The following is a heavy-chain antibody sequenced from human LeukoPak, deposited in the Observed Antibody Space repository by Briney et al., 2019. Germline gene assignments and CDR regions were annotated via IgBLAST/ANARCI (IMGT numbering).Heavy chain of an antibody. Sequence: GGSLRLSCATSGFTFSSYSMNWVRQAPGKGLEWVSYISSSSSTIYYADSVKGRFTISRDNAKNSPYLQMNSLRAEDTAVYYCARGKKWYSSGWFYYFDYWGQGTLVTVSS. V-gene: IGHV3-48*01. J-gene: IGHJ4*02. CDR3: ARGKKWYSSGWFYYFDY. D-gene: IGHD6-19*01. CDR2: ISSSSSTI. CDR1: GFTFSSYS.